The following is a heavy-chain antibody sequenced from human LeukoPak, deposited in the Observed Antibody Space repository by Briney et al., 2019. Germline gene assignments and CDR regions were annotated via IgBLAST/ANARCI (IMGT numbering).Heavy chain of an antibody. CDR2: IYYSGST. V-gene: IGHV4-59*12. CDR1: GGSISSYY. CDR3: AREVHSPSGDHVDY. J-gene: IGHJ4*02. D-gene: IGHD4-17*01. Sequence: SETLSLTCTVSGGSISSYYWSWIRQPPGKGLEWIGYIYYSGSTNYNPSLKSRVTISVDTSKNQFSLKVRSVTAADTAVYYCAREVHSPSGDHVDYWGQGTLVTVSS.